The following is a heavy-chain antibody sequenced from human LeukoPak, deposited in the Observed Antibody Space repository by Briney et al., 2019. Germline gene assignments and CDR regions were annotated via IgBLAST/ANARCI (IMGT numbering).Heavy chain of an antibody. J-gene: IGHJ4*02. CDR2: ISGSGGST. CDR1: GFTFSSYA. D-gene: IGHD3-16*01. Sequence: GGSLRLSCAASGFTFSSYAMSWVRQAPGKGLEWVSAISGSGGSTYYADSVKGRFTISRDNSRDTLYLQMNSLRAEDTAVYYCAKGYYDYVWGSYYFDYWGQGALVTVSS. CDR3: AKGYYDYVWGSYYFDY. V-gene: IGHV3-23*01.